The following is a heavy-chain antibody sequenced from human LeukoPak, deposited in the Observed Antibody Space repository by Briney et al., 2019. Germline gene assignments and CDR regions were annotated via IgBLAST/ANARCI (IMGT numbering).Heavy chain of an antibody. D-gene: IGHD3-3*01. Sequence: ASVKVSCKASGYTFTNYDITWVRQAPGQGLEWMGWISAYSGNTNYAQKLQGRVTMTTDTSTSTVYMELRSLKSDDTAVYYCARAPLRFYWFDPWGQGTLVTVSS. CDR1: GYTFTNYD. V-gene: IGHV1-18*01. CDR3: ARAPLRFYWFDP. J-gene: IGHJ5*02. CDR2: ISAYSGNT.